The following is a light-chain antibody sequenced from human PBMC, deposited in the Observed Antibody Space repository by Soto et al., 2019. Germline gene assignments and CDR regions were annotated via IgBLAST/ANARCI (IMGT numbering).Light chain of an antibody. V-gene: IGKV3-20*01. J-gene: IGKJ1*01. CDR3: HHFGSLPET. CDR1: QSVASSY. CDR2: SAS. Sequence: EVVLTQSPGTLSLSPGERVTLSCRARQSVASSYLAWYQQKPGRAPRHLFFSASSRATGIPDRFSGSGSGTDFTLTISRLEPEDFAVYYCHHFGSLPETFGQGTNVE.